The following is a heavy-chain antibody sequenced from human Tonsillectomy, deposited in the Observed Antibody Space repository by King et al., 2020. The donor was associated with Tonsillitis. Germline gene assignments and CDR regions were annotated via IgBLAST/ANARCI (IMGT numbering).Heavy chain of an antibody. CDR1: GFIFSNYG. J-gene: IGHJ4*02. D-gene: IGHD3-9*01. Sequence: VQLVESGGGVVQPGRSLRLSCAASGFIFSNYGMHWVRQAPGKGLEWVAVISYDGSNKYYADSVKGRFTISRDNSKNTLYLQMNSLRAEDTAVYYCAKDLSGSNWGQGTLVTVSS. CDR2: ISYDGSNK. CDR3: AKDLSGSN. V-gene: IGHV3-30*18.